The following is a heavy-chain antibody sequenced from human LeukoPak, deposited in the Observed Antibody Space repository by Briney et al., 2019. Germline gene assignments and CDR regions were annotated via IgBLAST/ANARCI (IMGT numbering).Heavy chain of an antibody. V-gene: IGHV4-39*07. Sequence: SETLSLTCTVSGGSVSTTSYFWAWIRQPPGKGLEWIGSIHYGGNTYYNPSLKSRVTISVDTSKNQFSLKLSSVTAADTAVYYCARGDILTGYCWFDPWGQGTLVTVSS. CDR3: ARGDILTGYCWFDP. J-gene: IGHJ5*02. D-gene: IGHD3-9*01. CDR2: IHYGGNT. CDR1: GGSVSTTSYF.